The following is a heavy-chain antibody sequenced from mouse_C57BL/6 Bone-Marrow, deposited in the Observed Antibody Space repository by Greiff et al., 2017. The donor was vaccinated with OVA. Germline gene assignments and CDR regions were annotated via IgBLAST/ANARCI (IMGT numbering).Heavy chain of an antibody. CDR2: IWTGGGT. CDR1: GFSLTSYA. J-gene: IGHJ4*01. V-gene: IGHV2-9-1*01. D-gene: IGHD2-5*01. Sequence: VKLVESGPGLVAPSQSLSITCTVSGFSLTSYAISWVRQPPGKGLEWLGVIWTGGGTNYNSALKSRLSISKDNSKSQVCLKMNSLQTDDTARYYCARNPAYYSNYRYAMDYWGKGTSVTVSS. CDR3: ARNPAYYSNYRYAMDY.